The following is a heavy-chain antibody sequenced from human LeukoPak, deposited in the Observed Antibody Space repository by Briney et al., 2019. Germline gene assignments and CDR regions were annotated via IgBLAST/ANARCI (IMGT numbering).Heavy chain of an antibody. Sequence: PGGSLRLSCAASGFTFSTYGMHWVRQAPGKGLECVAFIRYDGTNKYSADSVKGRFTISRDNSKNTLYLQMNSLRAEDTALYYCARVNGSGSYFGHFDYWGQGTLVTVSS. V-gene: IGHV3-30*02. CDR2: IRYDGTNK. D-gene: IGHD3-10*01. CDR3: ARVNGSGSYFGHFDY. CDR1: GFTFSTYG. J-gene: IGHJ4*02.